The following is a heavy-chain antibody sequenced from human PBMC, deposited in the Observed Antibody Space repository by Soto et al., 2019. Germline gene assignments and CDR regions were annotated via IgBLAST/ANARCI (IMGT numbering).Heavy chain of an antibody. D-gene: IGHD2-15*01. J-gene: IGHJ6*02. CDR1: GGSISSSSYY. V-gene: IGHV4-39*01. Sequence: SETLSLTCTVSGGSISSSSYYWGWIRQPPGKGLEWIGSIYYSGSTYYNPSLKSRVTISVDTSKNQFSLKLSSVTAADTAVYYCARQYLGPLLSYGMEVWGQGTTVTVPS. CDR3: ARQYLGPLLSYGMEV. CDR2: IYYSGST.